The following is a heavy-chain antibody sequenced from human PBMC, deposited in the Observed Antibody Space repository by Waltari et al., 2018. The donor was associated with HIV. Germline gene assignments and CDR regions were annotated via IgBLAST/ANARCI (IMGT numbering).Heavy chain of an antibody. Sequence: QVQLVQSGAAVKKPGSSVKVSCKDSGGPFSSYAISRVRQAPGQGLEWMGGIIPIFGTANYTQKFQGRVTITADESTSTAYMELSSLRSEDTAVYYCARGLFITMVRGVISYFDYWGQGTLVTVSS. J-gene: IGHJ4*02. CDR1: GGPFSSYA. V-gene: IGHV1-69*01. CDR2: IIPIFGTA. CDR3: ARGLFITMVRGVISYFDY. D-gene: IGHD3-10*01.